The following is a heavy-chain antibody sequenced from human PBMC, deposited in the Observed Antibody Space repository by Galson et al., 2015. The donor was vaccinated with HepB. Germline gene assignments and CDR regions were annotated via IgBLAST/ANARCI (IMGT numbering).Heavy chain of an antibody. CDR3: ARDREELEGPYYYMDV. Sequence: SVKVSCKASGYTFTGYYMHWVRQAPGQGLEWMGRINPNSGGTNYAQKFQGRVTMTRDTSISTAYMELSRLRSDDTAVYYCARDREELEGPYYYMDVWGKGTTVTVSS. CDR1: GYTFTGYY. V-gene: IGHV1-2*06. J-gene: IGHJ6*03. D-gene: IGHD1-1*01. CDR2: INPNSGGT.